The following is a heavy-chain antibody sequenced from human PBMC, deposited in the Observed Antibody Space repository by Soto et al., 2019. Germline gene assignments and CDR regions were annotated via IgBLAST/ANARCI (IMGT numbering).Heavy chain of an antibody. CDR1: GGTVSSGSYQ. V-gene: IGHV4-61*01. CDR2: VHVSGST. CDR3: ARDGHGMDV. J-gene: IGHJ6*02. Sequence: SETLSLTSSVSGGTVSSGSYQWTWIRQPPGQGLEWIGYVHVSGSTNDNPSLKGRVTMSIDTSKNQFSLKLSSVTAADTAVYYCARDGHGMDVWGQGTKVTVSS.